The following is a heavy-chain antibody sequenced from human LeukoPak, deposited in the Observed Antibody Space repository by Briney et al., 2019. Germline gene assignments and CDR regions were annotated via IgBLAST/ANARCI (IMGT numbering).Heavy chain of an antibody. V-gene: IGHV3-48*01. Sequence: GGSLRLSCAASGFTFSSYSMNWVRQAPGKGLEWVSYISSSSSTIYYADSVKGRFTISRDNAKNSLYLQMNSLRAEDTAVYYCAKDPRGYDFGRGFFDYGGKGPLVTVSS. CDR3: AKDPRGYDFGRGFFDY. J-gene: IGHJ4*02. CDR1: GFTFSSYS. D-gene: IGHD3-3*01. CDR2: ISSSSSTI.